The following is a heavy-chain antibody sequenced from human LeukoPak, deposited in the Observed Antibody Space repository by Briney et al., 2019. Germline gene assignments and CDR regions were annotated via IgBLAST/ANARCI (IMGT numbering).Heavy chain of an antibody. CDR2: IKQDGSEK. Sequence: GGSLRLSCAGSGFTFSNYWMSWVRQAPGKGLEWVANIKQDGSEKYYVDSVKGRFTISRDNAKKSLYLQMNSLRAEDTAVYYCVRIRHDSSGFDYWGQGTLVTVSS. CDR1: GFTFSNYW. V-gene: IGHV3-7*03. D-gene: IGHD3-22*01. J-gene: IGHJ4*02. CDR3: VRIRHDSSGFDY.